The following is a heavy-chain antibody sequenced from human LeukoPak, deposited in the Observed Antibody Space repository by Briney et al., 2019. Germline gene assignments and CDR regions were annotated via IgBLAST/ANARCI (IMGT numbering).Heavy chain of an antibody. D-gene: IGHD6-19*01. V-gene: IGHV3-21*01. CDR1: GFTFSTYN. CDR3: ARDSSGGGFFDY. CDR2: MYISADYI. J-gene: IGHJ4*02. Sequence: GGSLRLSCAASGFTFSTYNIDWVRQAPGKGLEWVSNMYISADYIQYADSVKGRFTISRDNAKSSLYLQMNSLRVEDTAVNYCARDSSGGGFFDYWGQGTLVTVSS.